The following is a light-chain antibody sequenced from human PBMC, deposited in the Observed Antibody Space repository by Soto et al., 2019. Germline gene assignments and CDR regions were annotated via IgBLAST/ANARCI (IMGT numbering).Light chain of an antibody. Sequence: QSALTQPASVSGSPGQSITISCTGTSSDVGGYNSVSWYQHHPGKAPKLMIYEVSSRPSGVSNRFSASKSGNTASLTISGLQAEDEADYYCSSYSSSDTVVFGGGTKLT. J-gene: IGLJ2*01. CDR3: SSYSSSDTVV. CDR2: EVS. V-gene: IGLV2-14*01. CDR1: SSDVGGYNS.